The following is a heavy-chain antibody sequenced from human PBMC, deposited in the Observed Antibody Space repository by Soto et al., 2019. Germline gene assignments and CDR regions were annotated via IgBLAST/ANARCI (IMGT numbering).Heavy chain of an antibody. CDR2: IYTSGST. Sequence: SETLSLTCTVSGGSISSYYWSWIRQPAGKGLEWIGRIYTSGSTNYNPSLKSRVTMSVDTSKNQFSLKLSSVTAADTAVYYCARDKGRITNYYYYGMDVWGQRTTVTVSS. CDR1: GGSISSYY. CDR3: ARDKGRITNYYYYGMDV. J-gene: IGHJ6*02. D-gene: IGHD1-20*01. V-gene: IGHV4-4*07.